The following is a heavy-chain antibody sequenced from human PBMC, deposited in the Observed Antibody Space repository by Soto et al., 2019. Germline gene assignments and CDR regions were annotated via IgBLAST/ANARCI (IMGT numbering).Heavy chain of an antibody. CDR2: MYYSGST. CDR3: ARGYRDGYNYFAFDI. J-gene: IGHJ3*02. Sequence: TLSLTCTVSGGSISSYYWTWIRQPPGKGLEWIGYMYYSGSTDYNPSLKSRVTISVDTSKNQFSLKLRSVTAADTAVYYCARGYRDGYNYFAFDIWGQGTMVTVSS. D-gene: IGHD1-1*01. CDR1: GGSISSYY. V-gene: IGHV4-59*01.